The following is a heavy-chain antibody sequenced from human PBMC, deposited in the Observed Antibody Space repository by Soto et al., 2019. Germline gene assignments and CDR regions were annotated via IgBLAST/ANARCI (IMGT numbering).Heavy chain of an antibody. V-gene: IGHV4-59*01. D-gene: IGHD3-10*01. Sequence: SETLSLTCTVSGGSISSAYWSWIRQPPGEGLEWIGYVYYNGNTKYAQKVQGRVTMTTDTSTSTAYMELRSLRSDDTAVYYCARGVGSGSYYNQYNWFDPWGQGTLVTVS. CDR3: ARGVGSGSYYNQYNWFDP. CDR1: GGSISSAY. J-gene: IGHJ5*02. CDR2: VYYNGNT.